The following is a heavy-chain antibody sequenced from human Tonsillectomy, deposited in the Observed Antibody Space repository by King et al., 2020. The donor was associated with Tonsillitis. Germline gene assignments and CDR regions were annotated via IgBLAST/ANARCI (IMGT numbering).Heavy chain of an antibody. CDR2: ISYDGSNK. D-gene: IGHD2-21*01. J-gene: IGHJ4*02. CDR1: GFTFSTYG. Sequence: QLVQSGGGVVQPGRSLRLSCAASGFTFSTYGMHWVRQARGKGLEWVAVISYDGSNKYYADSVKGRFTISRDNSKNTVSLQMNSLRAEDTAVYYCAKRVCSEGGDCYPHFSGQGTLVTVSS. CDR3: AKRVCSEGGDCYPHF. V-gene: IGHV3-30*18.